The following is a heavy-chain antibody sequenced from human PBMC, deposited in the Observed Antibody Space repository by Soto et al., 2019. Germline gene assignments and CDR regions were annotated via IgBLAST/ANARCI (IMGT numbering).Heavy chain of an antibody. CDR3: ATNMVYYDILTGYYKTRSFDY. J-gene: IGHJ4*02. V-gene: IGHV1-24*01. CDR1: GYTLTELS. D-gene: IGHD3-9*01. Sequence: ASVKVSCKVSGYTLTELSMHWVRQAPGKGLEWMGGFDPEDGETIYAQKFQGRVTMTEDTSTDTAYMELSSLRSEDTAVYYCATNMVYYDILTGYYKTRSFDYWGQGTLVTVSS. CDR2: FDPEDGET.